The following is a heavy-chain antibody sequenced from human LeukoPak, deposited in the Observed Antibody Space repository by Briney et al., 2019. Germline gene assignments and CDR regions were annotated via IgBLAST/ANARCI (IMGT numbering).Heavy chain of an antibody. J-gene: IGHJ2*01. Sequence: GGSLRLSCAASGFTFSTYAMHWVRQAPGKGLEYVSAISSDGGSTYYANSVKGRFTISRDNSRNTLYLQMGSLRAEDMAVYYCASSPPTGTTWYFDLWAVAPWSLSPQ. CDR3: ASSPPTGTTWYFDL. V-gene: IGHV3-64*01. CDR1: GFTFSTYA. CDR2: ISSDGGST. D-gene: IGHD1-7*01.